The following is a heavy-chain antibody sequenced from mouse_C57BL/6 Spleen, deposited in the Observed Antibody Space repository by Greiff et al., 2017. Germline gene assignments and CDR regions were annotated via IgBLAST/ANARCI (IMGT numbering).Heavy chain of an antibody. Sequence: EVKLMESGGDLVKPGGSLKLSCAASGFTFSSYGMSWVRQTPDKRLEWVATISSGGSYTYYPDSVKGRFTISRDNAKNTLYLQMSSLKSEDTAMYYCARHPWGDYWGQGTSVTVSS. D-gene: IGHD4-1*01. CDR3: ARHPWGDY. V-gene: IGHV5-6*01. CDR2: ISSGGSYT. CDR1: GFTFSSYG. J-gene: IGHJ4*01.